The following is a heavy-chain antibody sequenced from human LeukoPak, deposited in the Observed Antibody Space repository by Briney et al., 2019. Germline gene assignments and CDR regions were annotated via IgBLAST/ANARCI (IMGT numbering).Heavy chain of an antibody. CDR2: IYHSGSTDSGYSGST. D-gene: IGHD7-27*01. CDR3: ARPNWGLPT. CDR1: GGSISSSSYY. Sequence: PSETLSLTCTVSGGSISSSSYYWGWIRQPPGKGLEWIGSIYHSGSTDSGYSGSTYYNPSLKSRVTISVDTSKNQFSLKLTSVTAADTAVYYCARPNWGLPTWGQGTLVTVSS. J-gene: IGHJ5*02. V-gene: IGHV4-39*01.